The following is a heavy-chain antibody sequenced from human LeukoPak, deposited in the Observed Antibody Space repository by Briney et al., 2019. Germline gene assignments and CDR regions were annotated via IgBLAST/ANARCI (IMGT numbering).Heavy chain of an antibody. CDR2: IKSDGSIT. CDR1: VFTFSRYC. J-gene: IGHJ4*02. Sequence: GGSLRHSCAPSVFTFSRYCMHCVRQAPGKGLLWVSRIKSDGSITNWAVSVQGRFILARDNAKNTLYLQISSRRAEDTAVYYRVGGYDLRFWGQGTVVTVSS. CDR3: VGGYDLRF. D-gene: IGHD5-12*01. V-gene: IGHV3-74*01.